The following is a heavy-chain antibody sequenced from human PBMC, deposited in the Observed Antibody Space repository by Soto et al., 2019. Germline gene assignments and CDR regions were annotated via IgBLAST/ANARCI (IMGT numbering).Heavy chain of an antibody. CDR2: ISGRGGRT. V-gene: IGHV3-23*01. D-gene: IGHD2-15*01. J-gene: IGHJ4*02. CDR3: ARDRQPDGIWTFDY. Sequence: GGSLRLSCAGSGFTFSSYAMAWVRQAPGKGLEWVSAISGRGGRTYYADSVKGRFTISRDNSKNTLYLQMNSLGFVDTAVYYCARDRQPDGIWTFDYWGRGILVTVSS. CDR1: GFTFSSYA.